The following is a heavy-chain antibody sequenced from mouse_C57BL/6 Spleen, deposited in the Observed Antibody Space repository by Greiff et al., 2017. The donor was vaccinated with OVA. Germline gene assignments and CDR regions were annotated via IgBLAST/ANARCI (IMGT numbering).Heavy chain of an antibody. V-gene: IGHV1-55*01. CDR3: AKGNYDDSFAD. Sequence: QVQLQQPGAELVKPGASVKMSCKASGYTFTSYWITWVKQRPGQGLEWIGDISPGSGSTHYTEKFTSKATLTVDTSSSTAYMQRSRLTSEDAAVYYCAKGNYDDSFADWGQGTLGTVSA. D-gene: IGHD1-1*01. J-gene: IGHJ3*01. CDR1: GYTFTSYW. CDR2: ISPGSGST.